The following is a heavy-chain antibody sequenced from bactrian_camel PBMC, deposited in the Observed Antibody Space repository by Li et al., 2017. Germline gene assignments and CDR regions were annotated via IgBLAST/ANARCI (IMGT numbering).Heavy chain of an antibody. J-gene: IGHJ4*01. CDR1: EFTFATWC. V-gene: IGHV3S33*01. Sequence: HVQLVESGGGSVQAGGSLTLSCTASEFTFATWCMGWFRQDPGMEREAVAEINSIGLLTKYTDSVEGRFTISRDNAKNTLYLQMNNLKTEDTAVYYCARGGRLTSVSDLSAGITWRGQGTQVTVS. CDR2: INSIGLLT. D-gene: IGHD3*01. CDR3: ARGGRLTSVSDLSAGITW.